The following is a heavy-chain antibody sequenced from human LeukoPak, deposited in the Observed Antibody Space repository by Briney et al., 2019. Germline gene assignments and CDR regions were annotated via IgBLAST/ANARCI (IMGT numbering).Heavy chain of an antibody. CDR3: ARKYYDFWSGYLEAPFDI. D-gene: IGHD3-3*01. V-gene: IGHV4-59*01. CDR2: IHYSGSA. Sequence: PSETLSLTCTVSGGSISSYYWSWTRQPPGKGLEWIGYIHYSGSANYNPSLQSRVTLSVDTSKNHFSLKLSSVIAADTAVYYCARKYYDFWSGYLEAPFDIWGQGTMVTVSS. CDR1: GGSISSYY. J-gene: IGHJ3*02.